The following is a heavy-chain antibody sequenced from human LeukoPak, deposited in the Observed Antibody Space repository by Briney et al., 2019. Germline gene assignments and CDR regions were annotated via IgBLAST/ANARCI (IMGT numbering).Heavy chain of an antibody. V-gene: IGHV1-2*02. D-gene: IGHD5-12*01. J-gene: IGHJ4*02. CDR1: GYTFTGYY. Sequence: ASVKVSCKASGYTFTGYYMHWVRQAPGQGLEWMGWINPNSGGTNYALNFQGRVTMTRDTSITTAYMDLTRLTSDDTAVYYCARDRIGRYSAYDWGQGTLVTVSS. CDR2: INPNSGGT. CDR3: ARDRIGRYSAYD.